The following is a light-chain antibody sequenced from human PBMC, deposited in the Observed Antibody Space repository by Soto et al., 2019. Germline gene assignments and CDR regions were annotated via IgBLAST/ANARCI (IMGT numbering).Light chain of an antibody. CDR1: QSISSW. V-gene: IGKV1-5*03. Sequence: DIPMTQSPSPLSASVGDRITIPFPASQSISSWLAWYQQKPGKAPKLLIYKASSLESGVPSRFSGSGSGTEFTLTISSLQPDDFATYYCQQYNSPFTFGGGTKVDIK. CDR2: KAS. J-gene: IGKJ4*01. CDR3: QQYNSPFT.